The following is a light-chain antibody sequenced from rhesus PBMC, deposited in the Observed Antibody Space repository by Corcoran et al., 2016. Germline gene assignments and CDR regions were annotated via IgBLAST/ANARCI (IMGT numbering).Light chain of an antibody. J-gene: IGKJ2*01. CDR1: QGISSY. CDR3: LQHNSYPYS. CDR2: AAS. V-gene: IGKV1-28*01. Sequence: DIQMTQSPSSLSASVGDTVTITCRVSQGISSYLNWFQQKPGKAPKLRIYAASRLERGVPSRFSGSGSGTEFTLTISSLQPEEFAAYYCLQHNSYPYSFGQETKVEIK.